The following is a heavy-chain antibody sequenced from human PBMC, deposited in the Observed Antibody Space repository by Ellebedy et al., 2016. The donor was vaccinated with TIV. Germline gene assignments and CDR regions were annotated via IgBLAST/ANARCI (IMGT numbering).Heavy chain of an antibody. CDR3: ARGRHCSGGSCYLKYYYYYYMDV. D-gene: IGHD2-15*01. V-gene: IGHV4-34*01. CDR2: INHSGST. J-gene: IGHJ6*03. CDR1: GGSFSGYY. Sequence: SETLSLTXAVYGGSFSGYYWSWIRQPPGKGLEWFGEINHSGSTNYNPSLKSRVTISVDTSKNQFSLKLSSVTAADTAVYYCARGRHCSGGSCYLKYYYYYYMDVWGKGTTVTVCS.